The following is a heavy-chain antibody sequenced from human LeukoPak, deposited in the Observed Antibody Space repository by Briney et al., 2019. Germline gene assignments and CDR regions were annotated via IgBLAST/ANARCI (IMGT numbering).Heavy chain of an antibody. CDR2: ISSSSSYL. J-gene: IGHJ5*02. CDR1: GFTFSSYS. V-gene: IGHV3-21*01. Sequence: GGSLRLSCAASGFTFSSYSMNWVRQAPGKGLEWVSSISSSSSYLYYADPVKGRFTISRDNAKNSLYLQMNSLRAEDTAVYYCARNFNLWCQGTLVTVSS. CDR3: ARNFNL.